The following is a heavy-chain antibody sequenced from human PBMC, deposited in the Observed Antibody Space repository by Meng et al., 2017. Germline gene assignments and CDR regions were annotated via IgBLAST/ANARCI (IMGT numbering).Heavy chain of an antibody. Sequence: GESLKISCAASGFTFSSYEMNWVRQAPGKGLEWVSSISSSSSYIYYADSVKGRFTISRDNAKNSLYLQMNSLRAEDTAVYYCVLVGATYAFDIWGQGTMVTVSS. J-gene: IGHJ3*02. D-gene: IGHD1-26*01. CDR3: VLVGATYAFDI. V-gene: IGHV3-21*01. CDR1: GFTFSSYE. CDR2: ISSSSSYI.